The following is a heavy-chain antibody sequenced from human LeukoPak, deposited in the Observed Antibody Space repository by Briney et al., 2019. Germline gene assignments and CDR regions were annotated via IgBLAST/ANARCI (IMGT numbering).Heavy chain of an antibody. J-gene: IGHJ5*02. D-gene: IGHD2-15*01. V-gene: IGHV1-18*01. CDR3: AFTGCSGGSCYDWFDP. Sequence: GASVTVSCKASGYTFTSYGISWVRQAPGQGLECMGWISAYNGNTNYAQKLQGRVTMTTDTSTSTAYMELRSLRSDDTAVYYCAFTGCSGGSCYDWFDPWGQGTLVTVSS. CDR1: GYTFTSYG. CDR2: ISAYNGNT.